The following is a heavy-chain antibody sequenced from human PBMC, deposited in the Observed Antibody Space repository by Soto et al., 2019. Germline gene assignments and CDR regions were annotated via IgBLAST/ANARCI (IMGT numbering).Heavy chain of an antibody. CDR1: GGSVSSGSYY. J-gene: IGHJ4*02. V-gene: IGHV4-61*01. D-gene: IGHD1-26*01. CDR2: IYYSGST. CDR3: ASSYAVGANPFDY. Sequence: SETLSLTCTVSGGSVSSGSYYWSWIRQPPGKGLEWIGCIYYSGSTNYNPSLKSRVTISVDTSKNQFSLKLSSVTAADTAVYYCASSYAVGANPFDYWGQGTLVTVSS.